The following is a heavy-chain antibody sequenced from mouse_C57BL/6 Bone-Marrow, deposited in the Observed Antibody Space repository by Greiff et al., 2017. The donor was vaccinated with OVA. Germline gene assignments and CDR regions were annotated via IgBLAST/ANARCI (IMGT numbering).Heavy chain of an antibody. J-gene: IGHJ2*01. CDR1: GFTFSDYY. Sequence: EVKLVESEGGLVQPGSSMKLSCTASGFTFSDYYMAWVRQVPEKGLEWVANINYDGSSTYYLDSLKSRFIISRDNAKNILYLQMSSLKSEDTATYYCARDRYDSSSFDYWGQGTTLTVSS. CDR2: INYDGSST. D-gene: IGHD1-1*01. V-gene: IGHV5-16*01. CDR3: ARDRYDSSSFDY.